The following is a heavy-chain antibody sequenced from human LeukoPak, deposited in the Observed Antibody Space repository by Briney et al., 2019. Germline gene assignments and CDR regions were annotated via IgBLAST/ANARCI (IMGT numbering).Heavy chain of an antibody. CDR2: INAGNGNT. V-gene: IGHV1-3*01. CDR1: GYTFTSYA. Sequence: ASVKVSCKASGYTFTSYAMHWVRQAPGQRLEWMGWINAGNGNTKYSQKFQGRVTITRDTSASTAYMELSSLRSEDTAVYYCAGGRGGYDSDYYYGMDVWGKGTTVTVSS. D-gene: IGHD5-12*01. J-gene: IGHJ6*04. CDR3: AGGRGGYDSDYYYGMDV.